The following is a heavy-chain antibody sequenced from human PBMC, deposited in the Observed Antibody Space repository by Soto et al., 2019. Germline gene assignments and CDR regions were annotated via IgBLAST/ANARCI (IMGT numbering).Heavy chain of an antibody. Sequence: QVQLVQSGAEVKKPGASVKVSCKASGYTFSSSAMHWVRQAPGQRLEWMGWIIPIFGTANYAQKFQGRVTITADESTSTAYMELSSLRSEDTAVYYCASGLYDILTGYPNWFDPWGQGTLVTVSS. D-gene: IGHD3-9*01. J-gene: IGHJ5*02. CDR2: IIPIFGTA. V-gene: IGHV1-69*13. CDR1: GYTFSSSA. CDR3: ASGLYDILTGYPNWFDP.